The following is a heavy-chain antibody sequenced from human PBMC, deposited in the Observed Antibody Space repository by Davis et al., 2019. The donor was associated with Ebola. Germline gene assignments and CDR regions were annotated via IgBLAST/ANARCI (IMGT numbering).Heavy chain of an antibody. V-gene: IGHV3-43*02. CDR3: AKDKTNYYYYGMDV. J-gene: IGHJ6*02. CDR1: GFTFSSYW. Sequence: GESLKISCAAFGFTFSSYWMSWVRQAPGKGLEWVSLISGDGGSTYYADSVKGRFTISRDNSKNSLYLQMNSLRTEDTALYYCAKDKTNYYYYGMDVWGQGTTVTVSS. CDR2: ISGDGGST.